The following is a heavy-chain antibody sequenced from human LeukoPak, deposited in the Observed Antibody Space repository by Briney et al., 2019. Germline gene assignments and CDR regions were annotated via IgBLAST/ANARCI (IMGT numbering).Heavy chain of an antibody. CDR1: GFTFSGYE. CDR3: ARVRAYYFDY. CDR2: ISSSGSTI. D-gene: IGHD3-16*01. J-gene: IGHJ4*02. Sequence: GGSLRLSCAASGFTFSGYEMNWVRQAPGKGLEWVSYISSSGSTIYYADSVKGRFTISRDNAKNLLYLQMNSLRAEDTAAYYCARVRAYYFDYWGQGTLVTVSS. V-gene: IGHV3-48*03.